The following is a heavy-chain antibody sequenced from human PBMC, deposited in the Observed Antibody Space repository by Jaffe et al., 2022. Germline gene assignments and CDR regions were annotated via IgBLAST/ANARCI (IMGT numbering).Heavy chain of an antibody. CDR3: ASPRGSDTPGDSSSWQFDY. J-gene: IGHJ4*02. V-gene: IGHV4-4*02. CDR2: IYHSGST. D-gene: IGHD6-13*01. CDR1: GGSISSSNW. Sequence: QVQLQESGPGLVKPSGTLSLTCAVSGGSISSSNWWSWVRQPPGKGLEWIGEIYHSGSTNYNPSLKSRVTISVDKSKNQFSLKLSSVTAADTAVYYCASPRGSDTPGDSSSWQFDYWGQGTLVTVSS.